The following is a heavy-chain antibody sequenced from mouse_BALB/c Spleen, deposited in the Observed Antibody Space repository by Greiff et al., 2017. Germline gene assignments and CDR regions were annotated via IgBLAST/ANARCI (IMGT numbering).Heavy chain of an antibody. CDR2: INPSNGGT. CDR1: GYTFTSYY. Sequence: QAQLQQSGAELVKPGASVKLSCKASGYTFTSYYMYWVKQRPGQGLEWIGEINPSNGGTNFNEKFKSKATLTVDKSSSTAYMQLSSLTSEDSAVYYCTTYYGNSWFAYWGQGTLVTVSA. D-gene: IGHD2-10*01. J-gene: IGHJ3*01. CDR3: TTYYGNSWFAY. V-gene: IGHV1S81*02.